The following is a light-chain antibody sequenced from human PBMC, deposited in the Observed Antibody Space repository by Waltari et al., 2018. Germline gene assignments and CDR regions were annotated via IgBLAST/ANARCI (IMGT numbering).Light chain of an antibody. CDR3: CSYATRNTPVA. J-gene: IGLJ2*01. CDR1: SSDGGNYDF. V-gene: IGLV2-23*01. CDR2: GGN. Sequence: QSALTQPASVSGSPGQSNTISCSGSSSDGGNYDFVSWYQQYPGKAPKVIIYGGNKRPAGVSYRFSGAKSGKTASLTISVRQPEDEADYHCCSYATRNTPVAFGGGTKVTLL.